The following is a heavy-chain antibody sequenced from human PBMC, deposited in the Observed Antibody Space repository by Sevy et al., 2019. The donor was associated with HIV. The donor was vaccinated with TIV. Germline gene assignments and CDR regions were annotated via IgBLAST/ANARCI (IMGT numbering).Heavy chain of an antibody. V-gene: IGHV3-30*18. Sequence: GGSLRLSCAASGFTFSSYGMHWVRQAPGKGLEWVAVISYDGSNKYYADSVKGRFTISRDNSKNTLYLQMNSLRAEDTAVYYCAKDRRRYSSSSGVRQEYYYMDVWGKGTTVTVSS. D-gene: IGHD6-6*01. CDR3: AKDRRRYSSSSGVRQEYYYMDV. CDR2: ISYDGSNK. CDR1: GFTFSSYG. J-gene: IGHJ6*03.